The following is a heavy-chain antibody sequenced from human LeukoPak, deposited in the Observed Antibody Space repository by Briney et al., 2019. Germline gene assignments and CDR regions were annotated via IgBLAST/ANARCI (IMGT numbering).Heavy chain of an antibody. J-gene: IGHJ6*04. Sequence: PSQTLALTWTVSGGSISNGDCYWSWIRQPPGKGLEWNRYIYYSGSTYYNPSLKSRVTISVDTSKNQFSLKLSSVTAADTAVYYCARDLEGYSGYDTVYYYGMDVWGKGTTVTVSS. CDR1: GGSISNGDCY. CDR2: IYYSGST. D-gene: IGHD5-12*01. CDR3: ARDLEGYSGYDTVYYYGMDV. V-gene: IGHV4-30-4*01.